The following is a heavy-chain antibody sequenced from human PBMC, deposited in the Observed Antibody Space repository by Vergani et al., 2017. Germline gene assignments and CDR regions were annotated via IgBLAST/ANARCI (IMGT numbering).Heavy chain of an antibody. J-gene: IGHJ4*02. CDR2: INSDGSST. D-gene: IGHD3-22*01. CDR1: GFTFSSYW. V-gene: IGHV3-74*01. Sequence: EVQLVESGGGLVQPGGSLRLSCAASGFTFSSYWMHWVRQAPGKGLVWVSRINSDGSSTSYADSVKGRFTISRDNAKNTLYLQMNSLRAEDTAVYYCATRALNDSSGYRDDYWGQGTLVTVSS. CDR3: ATRALNDSSGYRDDY.